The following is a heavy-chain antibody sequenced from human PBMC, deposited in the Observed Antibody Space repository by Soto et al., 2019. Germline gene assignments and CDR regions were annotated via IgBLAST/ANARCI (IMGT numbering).Heavy chain of an antibody. D-gene: IGHD6-13*01. Sequence: PRGALRVSCVPSVFTFSDYYMSWIRQAPGKGLEWVSYISSSGSTIYYADSVKGRFTISRDNAKNSLYLQMNSLRAEDTAVYYCARDHGVAAAGARFDYWGQGTLVTVSS. CDR1: VFTFSDYY. CDR3: ARDHGVAAAGARFDY. V-gene: IGHV3-11*01. J-gene: IGHJ4*02. CDR2: ISSSGSTI.